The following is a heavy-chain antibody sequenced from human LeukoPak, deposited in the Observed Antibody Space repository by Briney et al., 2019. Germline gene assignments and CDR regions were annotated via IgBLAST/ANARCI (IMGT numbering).Heavy chain of an antibody. J-gene: IGHJ4*02. V-gene: IGHV4-39*01. D-gene: IGHD3-22*01. Sequence: SETLSLTCTVSGGSISSSSYYWGWIRQPPGKGLEWIGSIYYSATTYYNPSLKSRVSISVDTSKNQFSLKLSSVTAADTAVYYCARRRVKTYYYDSSGYLDYWGQGTLVTVSS. CDR2: IYYSATT. CDR3: ARRRVKTYYYDSSGYLDY. CDR1: GGSISSSSYY.